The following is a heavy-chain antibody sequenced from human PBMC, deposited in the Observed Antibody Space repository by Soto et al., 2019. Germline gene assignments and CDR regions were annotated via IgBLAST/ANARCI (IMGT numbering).Heavy chain of an antibody. CDR2: ISWNSGSI. V-gene: IGHV3-9*01. Sequence: EVQLVESGGGWAQPGRSLRLSCAASGFKFDDYAMHWVRQTPGKGLEWVSSISWNSGSIDYADSVRGRFIISIDNAEISLYLQLRDLRREDTAVYYCVRMGRKLTWLQWPVDYWGRGTLVTVSS. D-gene: IGHD6-19*01. CDR1: GFKFDDYA. J-gene: IGHJ4*02. CDR3: VRMGRKLTWLQWPVDY.